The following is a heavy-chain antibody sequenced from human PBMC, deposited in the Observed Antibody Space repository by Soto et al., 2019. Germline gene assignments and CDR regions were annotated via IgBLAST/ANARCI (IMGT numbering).Heavy chain of an antibody. Sequence: SVKVSCKASGGTFSSYAISWVRQAPGQGLEWMGGIIPIFGTANYAQKFQGRVTITADESTSTAYMELSSLRSEDTAVYYCARDYYDILTGYLAAQGYYGMDVWGQGTTVTVSS. V-gene: IGHV1-69*13. D-gene: IGHD3-9*01. CDR2: IIPIFGTA. J-gene: IGHJ6*02. CDR1: GGTFSSYA. CDR3: ARDYYDILTGYLAAQGYYGMDV.